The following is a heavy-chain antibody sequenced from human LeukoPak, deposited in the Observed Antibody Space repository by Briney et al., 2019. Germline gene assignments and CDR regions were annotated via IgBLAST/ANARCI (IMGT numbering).Heavy chain of an antibody. D-gene: IGHD3-3*01. CDR1: GYTFTSYA. CDR3: ARGRRKVTIFGVVIQPRNWFDP. V-gene: IGHV1-8*02. CDR2: MNPNSGNT. J-gene: IGHJ5*02. Sequence: ASVKVSCKASGYTFTSYAMNWVRHAPGQGLEWMGWMNPNSGNTGYAQKFQGRVTMTRNTSISTAYMELSSLRSEDTAVYYCARGRRKVTIFGVVIQPRNWFDPWGQGTLVTVSS.